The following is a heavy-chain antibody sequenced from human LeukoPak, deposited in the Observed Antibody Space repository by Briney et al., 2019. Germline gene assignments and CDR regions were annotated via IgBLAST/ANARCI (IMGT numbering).Heavy chain of an antibody. V-gene: IGHV3-33*01. CDR1: GFTFSSYG. J-gene: IGHJ4*02. D-gene: IGHD2-15*01. Sequence: GGFLRLSCAASGFTFSSYGMHWVRQAPGKGLEWVALIWYDGNNKYYADSVKGRFTISRDNFKNTLYLQLNSLRAEDTAVYYCARQHCSGGDCYFFDWGQGTLVTVSS. CDR2: IWYDGNNK. CDR3: ARQHCSGGDCYFFD.